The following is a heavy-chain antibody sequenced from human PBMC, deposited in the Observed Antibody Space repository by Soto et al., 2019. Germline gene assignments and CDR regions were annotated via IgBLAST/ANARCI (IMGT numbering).Heavy chain of an antibody. CDR3: ASTTGWKNAFEI. CDR1: GVTVNTNY. V-gene: IGHV3-53*01. D-gene: IGHD1-1*01. Sequence: ELQLVESGVGLIQPGGSLRLSCAAPGVTVNTNYMSWVRQSPGKGLEWVSLIESGGSIYYADSVKGRFTTSRDFFKNTLSLQMNSLRVEDTAVYYCASTTGWKNAFEIWGQGTLVTVSS. J-gene: IGHJ3*02. CDR2: IESGGSI.